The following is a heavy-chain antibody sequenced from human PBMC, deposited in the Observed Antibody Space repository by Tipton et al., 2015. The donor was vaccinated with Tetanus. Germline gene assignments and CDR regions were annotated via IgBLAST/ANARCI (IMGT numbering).Heavy chain of an antibody. CDR3: ANCGSACAF. Sequence: TLSLTCTVSGVSIADNTNYWGWIRQSPGKGLEWIGSIYFSGDTYSNPSLKSRATISVDTSRNQFSLRLSSVTAADTAVYYCANCGSACAFWGQGTLVTVSS. CDR2: IYFSGDT. V-gene: IGHV4-39*07. CDR1: GVSIADNTNY. J-gene: IGHJ4*02. D-gene: IGHD6-19*01.